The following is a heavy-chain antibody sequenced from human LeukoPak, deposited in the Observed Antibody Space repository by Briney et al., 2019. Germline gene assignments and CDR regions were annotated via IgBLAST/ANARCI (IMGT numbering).Heavy chain of an antibody. J-gene: IGHJ4*02. Sequence: GGSLRLSCAASGFTFSSYGMHWVRQAPGKGLEWVAVIWYDGSNKYYADSVKGRFTISRDNSKNTLYLQMNSLRAEDTAVYYCARCMAPQLVLVADYWGQGTLVTVSS. D-gene: IGHD6-13*01. CDR1: GFTFSSYG. V-gene: IGHV3-33*01. CDR2: IWYDGSNK. CDR3: ARCMAPQLVLVADY.